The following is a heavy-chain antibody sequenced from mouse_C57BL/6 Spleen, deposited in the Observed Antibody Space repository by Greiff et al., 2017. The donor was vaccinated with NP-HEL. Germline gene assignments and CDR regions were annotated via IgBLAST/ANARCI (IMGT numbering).Heavy chain of an antibody. J-gene: IGHJ3*01. D-gene: IGHD6-2*01. CDR2: IDPSDSET. Sequence: QVQLKQPGAELVRPGSSVKLSCKASGYTFTSYWMHWVKQRPIQGLEWIGNIDPSDSETHYNQKFKDKATLTVDKSSSTAYMQLSSLTSEDSAVYYCAREGYSLFAYWGQGTLVTVSA. CDR3: AREGYSLFAY. V-gene: IGHV1-52*01. CDR1: GYTFTSYW.